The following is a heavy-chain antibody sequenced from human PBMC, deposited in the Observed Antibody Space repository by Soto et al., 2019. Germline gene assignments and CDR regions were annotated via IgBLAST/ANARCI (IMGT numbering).Heavy chain of an antibody. J-gene: IGHJ4*02. CDR3: AQRLRWLANFDY. V-gene: IGHV2-5*01. D-gene: IGHD6-19*01. CDR1: GFSLTTSGVG. CDR2: IYWNDEK. Sequence: SGPTLVNPTQTLTLTCTFSGFSLTTSGVGVGWIRQPPGKALEWLALIYWNDEKRYSPSLKSRLTITKDTSRNQVVLTMTNMDPVDTATYYCAQRLRWLANFDYWGQGTLVTVYS.